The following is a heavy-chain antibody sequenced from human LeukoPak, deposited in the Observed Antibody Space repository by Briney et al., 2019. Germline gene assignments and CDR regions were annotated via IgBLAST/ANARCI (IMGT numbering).Heavy chain of an antibody. CDR3: ARWVIAAAGEYFDY. CDR2: ISYDGSNK. D-gene: IGHD6-13*01. J-gene: IGHJ4*02. V-gene: IGHV3-30*04. Sequence: GGSLRLSCAASGFTFSSYAMHWVRQAPGKGLEWVAVISYDGSNKYYADSVKGRFTISRDNSKNTLYLQMNSLRAEDTAVYYCARWVIAAAGEYFDYWGQGTLVTVSS. CDR1: GFTFSSYA.